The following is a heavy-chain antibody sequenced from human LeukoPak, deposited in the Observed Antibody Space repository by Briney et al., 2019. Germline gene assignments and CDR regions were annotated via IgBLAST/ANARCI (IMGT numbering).Heavy chain of an antibody. D-gene: IGHD2-15*01. Sequence: PGGSLRLSCAASEFTFRSYEMNWVRQAPGKGLEWIFYISSTGNTIYYVDSVQGRFTISRDNAKNSLYLQMNSLRAEDTAVYYCARGRYCSGHNCYFDYWGQGTLVTVSS. V-gene: IGHV3-48*03. J-gene: IGHJ4*02. CDR2: ISSTGNTI. CDR1: EFTFRSYE. CDR3: ARGRYCSGHNCYFDY.